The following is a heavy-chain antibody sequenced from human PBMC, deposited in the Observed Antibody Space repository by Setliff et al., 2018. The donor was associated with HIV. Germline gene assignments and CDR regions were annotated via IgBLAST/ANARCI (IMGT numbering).Heavy chain of an antibody. CDR2: IIPVFRRG. V-gene: IGHV1-69*13. D-gene: IGHD3-22*01. CDR1: GGAFSSYA. J-gene: IGHJ4*02. Sequence: SVKVSCKAPGGAFSSYAFSWVRQAPGQGLEWMGGIIPVFRRGDNAQRFQGRVTITADESTTTVYMELSRLRSEDTAVYYCVRGPSYYYDISGYYYSQFRYWGQGTLVTVSS. CDR3: VRGPSYYYDISGYYYSQFRY.